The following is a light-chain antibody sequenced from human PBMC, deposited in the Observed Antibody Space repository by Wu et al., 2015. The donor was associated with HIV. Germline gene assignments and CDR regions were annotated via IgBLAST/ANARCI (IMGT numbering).Light chain of an antibody. V-gene: IGKV1-39*01. J-gene: IGKJ3*01. CDR2: GAS. CDR1: QRISSY. CDR3: QQSYSTPNT. Sequence: DIQMTQSPLSLSASVGDRVSITCRASQRISSYLNWYQQKPGKAPKLLIYGASSLQSGVPSRFSGSGSGTEFTLTISSLQPEDFGSYYCQQSYSTPNTFGPGTKVDIK.